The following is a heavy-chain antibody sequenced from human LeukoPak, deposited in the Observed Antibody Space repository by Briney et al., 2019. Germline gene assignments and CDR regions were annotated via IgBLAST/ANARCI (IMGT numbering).Heavy chain of an antibody. V-gene: IGHV3-23*01. CDR3: AKSYYDFWSGWD. J-gene: IGHJ4*02. D-gene: IGHD3-3*01. Sequence: GGSLRLSCAASGFTFSSYAMSWLRQAPGKGLEWVSAISGSGGSTYYADSVKGRFTISRDNSKNTLYLQMNSLRAEDTAVYYCAKSYYDFWSGWDWGQGTLVTVSS. CDR2: ISGSGGST. CDR1: GFTFSSYA.